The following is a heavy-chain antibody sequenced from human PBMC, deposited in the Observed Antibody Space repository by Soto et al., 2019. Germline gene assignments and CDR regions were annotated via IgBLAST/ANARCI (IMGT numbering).Heavy chain of an antibody. CDR3: ASGLDSSYAYYGMDV. D-gene: IGHD4-4*01. V-gene: IGHV1-69*13. Sequence: ASLTVSCNASDRTFSCYAISWVRQAPGQGLERMGGIIPIFGTANYAQKFQDRVTITADESTSTAYMELSSLRSEDTAVYYCASGLDSSYAYYGMDVWGQGTTVKVSS. CDR1: DRTFSCYA. CDR2: IIPIFGTA. J-gene: IGHJ6*02.